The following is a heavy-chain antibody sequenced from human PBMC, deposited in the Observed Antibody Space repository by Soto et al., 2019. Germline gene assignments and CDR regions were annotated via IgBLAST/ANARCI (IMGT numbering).Heavy chain of an antibody. CDR2: IDWEDDR. CDR3: ARFTAESDAFDF. J-gene: IGHJ3*01. CDR1: GFSLSTSGVS. V-gene: IGHV2-70*11. D-gene: IGHD3-16*01. Sequence: SGPTPVNPAQTLTLTCTLSGFSLSTSGVSVGWVRQPPGKALEWLARIDWEDDRYYDTSLKTRLTISMDTSINQVVLTMTNMDPLDTATYFCARFTAESDAFDFWGQGTMVTVSS.